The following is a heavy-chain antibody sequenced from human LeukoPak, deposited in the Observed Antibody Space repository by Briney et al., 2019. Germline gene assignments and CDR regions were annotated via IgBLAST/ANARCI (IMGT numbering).Heavy chain of an antibody. D-gene: IGHD2-8*01. V-gene: IGHV3-23*01. CDR1: GFTFSSYA. CDR2: ISGSGGST. CDR3: AKALMLYAIRGPFDY. J-gene: IGHJ4*02. Sequence: GGSLRLSCAASGFTFSSYAMSWVRQAPGKGLEWVSAISGSGGSTYYADSVKGRSTISRDNSKNTLYLQMNSLRAEDTAVYYCAKALMLYAIRGPFDYWGQGTLVTVSS.